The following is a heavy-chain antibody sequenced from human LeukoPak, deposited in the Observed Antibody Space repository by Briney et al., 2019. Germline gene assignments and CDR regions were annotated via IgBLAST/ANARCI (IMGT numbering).Heavy chain of an antibody. CDR3: ARDQDGSGNSHLDY. CDR1: GFTFSSYS. D-gene: IGHD3-10*01. J-gene: IGHJ4*02. Sequence: GGSLRLSCAASGFTFSSYSMNWVRQAPGKGLEWVAVISYEGSNKQYADSVKGRFTISRDNTKDTLYLQVNSLRVEDTAVYYCARDQDGSGNSHLDYWGQGTLVTVSS. CDR2: ISYEGSNK. V-gene: IGHV3-30*03.